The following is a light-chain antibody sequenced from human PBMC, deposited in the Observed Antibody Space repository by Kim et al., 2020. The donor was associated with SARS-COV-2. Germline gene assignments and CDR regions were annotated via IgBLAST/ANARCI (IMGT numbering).Light chain of an antibody. Sequence: GQSVTISCTGASSDVGGYHLVSWYQQHPGKAPKLMIYEVNKRPSGVPDRFSGSKSGNTASLTVSGLQAEDEADYYCTSYAGSNTLVLGGGTQLTVL. V-gene: IGLV2-8*01. J-gene: IGLJ3*02. CDR1: SSDVGGYHL. CDR2: EVN. CDR3: TSYAGSNTLV.